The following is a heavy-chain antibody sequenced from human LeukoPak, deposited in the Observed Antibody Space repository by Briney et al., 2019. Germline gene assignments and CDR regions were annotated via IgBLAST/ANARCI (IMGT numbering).Heavy chain of an antibody. J-gene: IGHJ5*02. V-gene: IGHV1-2*02. CDR1: GYTFTSYG. CDR2: INPNSGGT. D-gene: IGHD3-9*01. Sequence: GASVKVSCKASGYTFTSYGISWVRQAPGQGLEWMGWINPNSGGTNYAQKFQGRVTMTRDTSISTAYMELSRLRSDDTAVYYCARFDPYNWFDPWGQGTLVTVSS. CDR3: ARFDPYNWFDP.